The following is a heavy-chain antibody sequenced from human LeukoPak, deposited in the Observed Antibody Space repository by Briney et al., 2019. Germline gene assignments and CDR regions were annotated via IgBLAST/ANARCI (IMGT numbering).Heavy chain of an antibody. Sequence: PGGSLRLSCAASGFTFSSYWMHWVRQAPGKGLVWVSRINGDGSTTSYADSVKGRFTISRDDAKNTVYLQMNSLRAEDTAVYYCARDRCSGGSCYLDYWGQGTLVTVSS. CDR1: GFTFSSYW. CDR3: ARDRCSGGSCYLDY. CDR2: INGDGSTT. D-gene: IGHD2-15*01. V-gene: IGHV3-74*01. J-gene: IGHJ4*02.